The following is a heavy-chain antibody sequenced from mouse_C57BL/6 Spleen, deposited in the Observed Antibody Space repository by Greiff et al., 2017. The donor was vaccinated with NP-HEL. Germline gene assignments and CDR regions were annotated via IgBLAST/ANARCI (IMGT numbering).Heavy chain of an antibody. J-gene: IGHJ2*01. CDR1: GYTFTSYW. D-gene: IGHD3-2*02. V-gene: IGHV1-69*01. CDR2: IDPSDSYT. CDR3: ARGGYSSGYDYFDY. Sequence: QVHVKQPGAELVMPGASVKLSCKASGYTFTSYWMHWVKQRPGQGLEWIGEIDPSDSYTNYNQKFKGKSTLTVDKSSSTAYMQLSSLTSEDSAVYYCARGGYSSGYDYFDYWGQGTTLTVSS.